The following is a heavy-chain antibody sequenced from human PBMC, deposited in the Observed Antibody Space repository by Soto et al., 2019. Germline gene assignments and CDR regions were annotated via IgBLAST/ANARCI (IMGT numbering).Heavy chain of an antibody. CDR2: ISGSGGST. CDR3: AKHYGDYVGFDY. V-gene: IGHV3-23*01. CDR1: GITFSSYA. Sequence: EVQLLESGGGLVQPGGSLRLSCAASGITFSSYAMSWVRQAPGKGLEWVSAISGSGGSTYYADSVKGRFTISRDNSKNTLYLQMNSRRAEDTAVYYCAKHYGDYVGFDYWGQGTLVTVSS. J-gene: IGHJ4*02. D-gene: IGHD4-17*01.